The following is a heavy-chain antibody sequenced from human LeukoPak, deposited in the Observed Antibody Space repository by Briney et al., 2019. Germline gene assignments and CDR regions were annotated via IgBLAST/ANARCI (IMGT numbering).Heavy chain of an antibody. V-gene: IGHV1-18*01. CDR2: ISTYNGDT. J-gene: IGHJ6*03. Sequence: GASVKVSCKTSGFSFHTYGITWVRQAPGQGLEWMGWISTYNGDTNYAQKFHGRVSMTTGTSTNTAYLELRGLRSNDTAVYFCASPAKGAYYFYYMDVWGKGTTVTVSS. CDR3: ASPAKGAYYFYYMDV. D-gene: IGHD2-2*01. CDR1: GFSFHTYG.